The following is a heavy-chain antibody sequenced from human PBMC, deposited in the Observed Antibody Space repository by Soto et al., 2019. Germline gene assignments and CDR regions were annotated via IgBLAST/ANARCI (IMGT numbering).Heavy chain of an antibody. J-gene: IGHJ2*01. Sequence: ESGGGVVQPGRSLRLSCAASGFSFSTYGMHWVRQAPGKGLEWVAVISHDGGNEYYADSVKGRFTISRDSSNNTVYLQMNNVRAEDTAVYYCAKDTSSGYTRGYFDFWGLGTLVPVSS. CDR2: ISHDGGNE. CDR3: AKDTSSGYTRGYFDF. D-gene: IGHD3-22*01. V-gene: IGHV3-30*18. CDR1: GFSFSTYG.